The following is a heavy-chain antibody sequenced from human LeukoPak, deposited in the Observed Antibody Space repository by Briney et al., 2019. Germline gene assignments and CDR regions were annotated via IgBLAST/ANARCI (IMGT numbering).Heavy chain of an antibody. CDR3: ARYTDCSGSDCYTNWFGP. D-gene: IGHD2-21*02. CDR1: GVSISSYY. CDR2: IYSSGST. J-gene: IGHJ5*02. V-gene: IGHV4-59*01. Sequence: SETLSLTCTVSGVSISSYYWNWIRQTPGKGLEWIGYIYSSGSTKLSPSLKSRVTISVDTSKNQFSLKLSSVTAADTAVYYCARYTDCSGSDCYTNWFGPWGQGTLVTVSS.